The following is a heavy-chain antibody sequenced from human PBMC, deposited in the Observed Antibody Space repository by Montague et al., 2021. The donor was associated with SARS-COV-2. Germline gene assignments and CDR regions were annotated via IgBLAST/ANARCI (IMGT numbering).Heavy chain of an antibody. CDR3: TGGGTYHYGMDV. V-gene: IGHV4-4*02. CDR2: IYYAGNT. D-gene: IGHD3-16*01. J-gene: IGHJ6*02. Sequence: SETLSLTCAVSDGSISSPNWWNWVRQPPGKGLEWVGEIYYAGNTNYNPSHKSRATIFIDKSKNHFSLQLSSVTAADTAVYYCTGGGTYHYGMDVWGQGTTVAVSS. CDR1: DGSISSPNW.